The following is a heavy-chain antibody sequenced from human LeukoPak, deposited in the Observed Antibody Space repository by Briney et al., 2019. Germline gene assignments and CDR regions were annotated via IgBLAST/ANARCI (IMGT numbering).Heavy chain of an antibody. CDR1: GGSISSSSYY. J-gene: IGHJ3*02. D-gene: IGHD3-10*01. V-gene: IGHV4-39*07. CDR3: ARELSHYYGSGSYYNRNDAFDI. Sequence: SETLSLTCTVSGGSISSSSYYWGWIRQPPGKGLEWIGSIYYSGSTYYNPSLKSRVTISVDTSKNQFSLKLSSVTAADTAVYYCARELSHYYGSGSYYNRNDAFDIWGQGTMVTVSS. CDR2: IYYSGST.